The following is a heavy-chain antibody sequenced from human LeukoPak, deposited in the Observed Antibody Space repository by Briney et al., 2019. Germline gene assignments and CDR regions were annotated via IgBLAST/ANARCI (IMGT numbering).Heavy chain of an antibody. V-gene: IGHV1-69*01. J-gene: IGHJ6*02. CDR1: GGTFSSYA. Sequence: GSSVTVSCKASGGTFSSYAISWVRQAPGQGLEWMGGIIPIFGTANYAQKFQGRVTITADESTSTAYMELSSLRSEDTAVYYCARGGYGDYYYYYGMDVWGQGTTVTVSS. CDR2: IIPIFGTA. CDR3: ARGGYGDYYYYYGMDV. D-gene: IGHD4-17*01.